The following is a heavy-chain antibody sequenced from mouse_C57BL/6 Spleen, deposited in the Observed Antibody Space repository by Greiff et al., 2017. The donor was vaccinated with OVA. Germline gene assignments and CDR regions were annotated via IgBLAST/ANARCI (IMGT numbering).Heavy chain of an antibody. Sequence: EVKLQESGPGLMKPSQSLSLTCSVTGYSITSGYYWNWIRQFPGNKLEWMGYISYDGSNNYNPSLKNRISITRDTSKNQFFLKLNSVTTEDTATYYCARNYPYFDVWGTGTTVTVSS. CDR2: ISYDGSN. CDR1: GYSITSGYY. J-gene: IGHJ1*03. V-gene: IGHV3-6*01. CDR3: ARNYPYFDV. D-gene: IGHD2-1*01.